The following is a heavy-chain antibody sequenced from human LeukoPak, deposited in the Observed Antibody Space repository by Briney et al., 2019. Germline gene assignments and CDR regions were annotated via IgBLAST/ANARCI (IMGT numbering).Heavy chain of an antibody. J-gene: IGHJ5*02. Sequence: GGSLRLSCAASGFTFSSFAMNWVRQAPGKGLEWVSSVSDSDENTYYADSVKGRFTTSRDNSRNTLFLQMDTLRAEDTAVYYCAKGPRRGGSYSVDPWGQGTLVTVSS. D-gene: IGHD1-26*01. CDR1: GFTFSSFA. CDR3: AKGPRRGGSYSVDP. V-gene: IGHV3-23*01. CDR2: VSDSDENT.